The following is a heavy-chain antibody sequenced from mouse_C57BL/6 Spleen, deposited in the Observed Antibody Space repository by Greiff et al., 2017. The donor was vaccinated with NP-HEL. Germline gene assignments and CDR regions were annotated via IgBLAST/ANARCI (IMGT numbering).Heavy chain of an antibody. J-gene: IGHJ2*01. V-gene: IGHV5-17*01. CDR3: ARYDYYFDY. Sequence: EVKLMESGGGLVKPGGSLKLSCAASGFTFSDYGMHWVRQAPEKGLEWVAYISSGSSTIYYADTVKGRFTISRDNAKNTLVLQMTSLRSEDTAMYYCARYDYYFDYWGQGTTLTVSS. CDR2: ISSGSSTI. CDR1: GFTFSDYG. D-gene: IGHD2-4*01.